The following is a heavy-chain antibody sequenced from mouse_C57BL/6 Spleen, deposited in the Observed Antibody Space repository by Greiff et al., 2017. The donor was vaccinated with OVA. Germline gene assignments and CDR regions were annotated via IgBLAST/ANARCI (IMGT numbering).Heavy chain of an antibody. CDR2: ISSGGSYT. CDR3: ARGSTAQAYAMDY. D-gene: IGHD3-2*02. V-gene: IGHV5-6*01. Sequence: EVKLQESGGDLVKPGGSLKLSCAASGFTFSSYGMSWVRQTPDKRLEWVATISSGGSYTYYPDSVKGRFTISRDNAKNTLYLQMSSLKSEDTAMYYCARGSTAQAYAMDYWGQGTSVTVSS. CDR1: GFTFSSYG. J-gene: IGHJ4*01.